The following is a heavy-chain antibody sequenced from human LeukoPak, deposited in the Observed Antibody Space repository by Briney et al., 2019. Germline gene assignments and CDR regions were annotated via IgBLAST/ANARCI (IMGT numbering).Heavy chain of an antibody. CDR1: GGTFSSYA. J-gene: IGHJ5*02. CDR2: IVPIFGTA. D-gene: IGHD3-10*01. Sequence: GASVKVSCKASGGTFSSYAISWVRQAPGQGLEWMGGIVPIFGTANYAQKFQDRVTITADKSTSTAYMELSSLRSEDTAVYYCARTNYYGSGSYYWFDPWGQGTLVTVSS. CDR3: ARTNYYGSGSYYWFDP. V-gene: IGHV1-69*06.